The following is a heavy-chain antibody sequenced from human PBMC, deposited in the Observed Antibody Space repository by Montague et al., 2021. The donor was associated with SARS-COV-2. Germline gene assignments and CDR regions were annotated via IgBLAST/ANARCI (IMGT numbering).Heavy chain of an antibody. CDR3: VRVIHPRTTCPYYTDV. CDR1: GDSISSSCYY. Sequence: SETLSLTCTVSGDSISSSCYYWGWIRQPPGKGLEWIGSINNRGNTYNNPSLRSRVSISVDTSKNQFSLNLRSVTAADTGLCYCVRVIHPRTTCPYYTDVWGKGTTVTVS. J-gene: IGHJ6*03. D-gene: IGHD1-14*01. CDR2: INNRGNT. V-gene: IGHV4-39*01.